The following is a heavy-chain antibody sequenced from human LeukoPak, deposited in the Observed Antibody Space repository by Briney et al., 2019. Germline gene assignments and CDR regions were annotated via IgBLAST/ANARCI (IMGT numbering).Heavy chain of an antibody. CDR3: ARDQLDYYGSGSSFDY. CDR2: ISSSSSYI. J-gene: IGHJ4*02. D-gene: IGHD3-10*01. V-gene: IGHV3-21*01. CDR1: GFTFSSYW. Sequence: GGSLRLSCAASGFTFSSYWMSWVRQAPGKGLEWVSSISSSSSYIYYADSVKGRFTISRDNAKNSLYLQMNSLRAEDTAVYYCARDQLDYYGSGSSFDYWGQGTLVTVSS.